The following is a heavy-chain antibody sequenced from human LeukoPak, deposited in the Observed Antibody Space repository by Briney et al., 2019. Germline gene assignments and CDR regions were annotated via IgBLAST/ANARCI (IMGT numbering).Heavy chain of an antibody. J-gene: IGHJ4*02. CDR3: ARVLSYGSGSYYEGLDY. CDR1: GGSISSYY. CDR2: IYYSGST. V-gene: IGHV4-59*01. D-gene: IGHD3-10*01. Sequence: KPSETLSLTCTVSGGSISSYYWSWIRQPPGKGLEWIGYIYYSGSTNYNPSLKSRVTISVDTSKNQFSLKLSSVTAADTAVYYCARVLSYGSGSYYEGLDYWGQGTLVTVSS.